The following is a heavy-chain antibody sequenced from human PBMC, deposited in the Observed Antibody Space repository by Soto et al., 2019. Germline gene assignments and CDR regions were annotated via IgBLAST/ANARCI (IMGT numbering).Heavy chain of an antibody. J-gene: IGHJ1*01. Sequence: SETPTLTRTAYGAPVRRYYRSWIRQRPGKGVEWIGYIYYSGSTNYNPSLKSRVTISVDTSKNQFSLTLTSVTAADTAVYYCARYQQYYQHWGQGWLVTVSS. CDR3: ARYQQYYQH. CDR2: IYYSGST. V-gene: IGHV4-59*08. CDR1: GAPVRRYY.